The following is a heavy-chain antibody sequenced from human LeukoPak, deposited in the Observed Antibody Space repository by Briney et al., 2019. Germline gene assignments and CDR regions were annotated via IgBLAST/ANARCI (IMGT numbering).Heavy chain of an antibody. V-gene: IGHV3-30*18. CDR2: ISYDGSNK. CDR3: AKDYYYDSSGYYSPDFDY. Sequence: RPGGSLRLSCAASGFTFSGYGMHWVRQAPGKGLEWVAVISYDGSNKYYADSVKGRFTISRDNSKNTLYLQMNSLRAEDTAVYYCAKDYYYDSSGYYSPDFDYWGQGTLVTVSS. J-gene: IGHJ4*02. D-gene: IGHD3-22*01. CDR1: GFTFSGYG.